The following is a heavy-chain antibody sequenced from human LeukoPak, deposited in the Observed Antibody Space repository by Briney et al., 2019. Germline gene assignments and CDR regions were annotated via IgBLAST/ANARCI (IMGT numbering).Heavy chain of an antibody. Sequence: GGSLRPSCAASGLTVSKNYMSWVRQAPGKGLESVSVIYSGGSTYYADSVRGRFTISRDNSKNTLYLQMNSLGVEDTAVYYCARVGGHWGQGTLVTVSS. D-gene: IGHD3-10*01. CDR1: GLTVSKNY. V-gene: IGHV3-53*01. J-gene: IGHJ4*02. CDR2: IYSGGST. CDR3: ARVGGH.